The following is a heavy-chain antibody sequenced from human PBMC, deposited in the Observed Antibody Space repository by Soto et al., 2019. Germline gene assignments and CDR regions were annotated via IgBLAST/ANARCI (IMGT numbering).Heavy chain of an antibody. CDR3: ARLGDGQRVEVVASGYDYSLDV. J-gene: IGHJ6*02. Sequence: EVQLVQSGAEVKKPGDSLKISCKGSGYTFSSHWIAWVRQMPGKGLEWMGMIFGGDSATRYSPSFQGQVTFSADKSINTAFLQWNSLKASDTALYYCARLGDGQRVEVVASGYDYSLDVWGQGTTVTVS. CDR2: IFGGDSAT. CDR1: GYTFSSHW. D-gene: IGHD5-12*01. V-gene: IGHV5-51*01.